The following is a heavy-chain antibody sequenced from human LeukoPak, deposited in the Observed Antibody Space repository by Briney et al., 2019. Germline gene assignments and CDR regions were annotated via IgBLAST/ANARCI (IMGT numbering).Heavy chain of an antibody. Sequence: SETLSLTCTVSGGSISSYYWSWIRQPPGKGLEWIGYIYYSGSTNYNPSLKSRVTISVDTSKNQFSLRLSSVTAADTAVYYCARYAGLVVITAFDIWGQGTMVTVSS. CDR1: GGSISSYY. CDR2: IYYSGST. V-gene: IGHV4-59*01. J-gene: IGHJ3*02. D-gene: IGHD3-22*01. CDR3: ARYAGLVVITAFDI.